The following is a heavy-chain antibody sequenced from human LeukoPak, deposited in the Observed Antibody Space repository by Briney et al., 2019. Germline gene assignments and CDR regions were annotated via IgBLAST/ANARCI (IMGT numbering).Heavy chain of an antibody. D-gene: IGHD3-3*01. CDR3: ARDRDDFWTNWFDP. Sequence: ASVTVSCAASGYTFTSYAMHWVRQAPGQRLEWMGWINAGNGNTKYSQKFQGRVTITRGTSASTAYMELSSLRSEDTAVYYCARDRDDFWTNWFDPWGQGTLVTVSS. CDR1: GYTFTSYA. CDR2: INAGNGNT. J-gene: IGHJ5*02. V-gene: IGHV1-3*01.